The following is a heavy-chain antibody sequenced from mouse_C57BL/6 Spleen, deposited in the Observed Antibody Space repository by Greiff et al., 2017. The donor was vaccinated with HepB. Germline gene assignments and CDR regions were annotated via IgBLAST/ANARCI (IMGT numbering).Heavy chain of an antibody. CDR1: GFNIKDDY. D-gene: IGHD2-5*01. J-gene: IGHJ1*03. CDR2: IDPENGDT. Sequence: EVQLVESGAELVRPGASVKLSCTASGFNIKDDYMHWVKQRPEQGLEWIGWIDPENGDTEYASKFQGKATITADTSSNTAYLQLSSLTSEDTAVYYCTRSHSNYWYFDVWGTGTTVTVSS. CDR3: TRSHSNYWYFDV. V-gene: IGHV14-4*01.